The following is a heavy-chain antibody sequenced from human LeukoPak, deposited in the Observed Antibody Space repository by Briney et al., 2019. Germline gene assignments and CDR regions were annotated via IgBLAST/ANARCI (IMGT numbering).Heavy chain of an antibody. CDR2: INHSGST. Sequence: SETLSLTCAVYGGSFSGYYWSWIRQPPGKGLEWIGEINHSGSTNYNPSLKSRVTISVDTSKNQLSLKLSSVTAADTAVYYCARGSQSLGYCSGGSCRAKIFDYWGQGTLVTVSS. V-gene: IGHV4-34*01. CDR3: ARGSQSLGYCSGGSCRAKIFDY. J-gene: IGHJ4*02. D-gene: IGHD2-15*01. CDR1: GGSFSGYY.